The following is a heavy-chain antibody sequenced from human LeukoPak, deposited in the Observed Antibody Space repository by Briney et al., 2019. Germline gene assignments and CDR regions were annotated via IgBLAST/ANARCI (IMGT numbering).Heavy chain of an antibody. J-gene: IGHJ4*02. CDR2: ISGSGGST. D-gene: IGHD6-6*01. CDR1: GFTFSSYA. Sequence: GGSLRLSCAASGFTFSSYAMSWVRQAPGKGLEWVSGISGSGGSTHYADSVKGRFTISRDNSRNTLYLQMNSLRAEDTAVYYCARDWGTSSLYLVSWGQGTLVTVSS. CDR3: ARDWGTSSLYLVS. V-gene: IGHV3-23*01.